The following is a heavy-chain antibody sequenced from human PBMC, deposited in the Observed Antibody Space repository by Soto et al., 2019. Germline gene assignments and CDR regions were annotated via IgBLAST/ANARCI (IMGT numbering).Heavy chain of an antibody. D-gene: IGHD6-13*01. J-gene: IGHJ5*01. CDR2: IHYSGST. V-gene: IGHV4-31*03. CDR1: GGSISGEGYY. Sequence: QVQLQESGPGLVEPSQTLSLTCTVSGGSISGEGYYWSWIRQYSGRGLEWIGYIHYSGSTYYNPSLKSRVIISVDTSKTQFFLNLSSVTAADTAVYYCARAWTATAGWANWFDCWGQGTLVTVSS. CDR3: ARAWTATAGWANWFDC.